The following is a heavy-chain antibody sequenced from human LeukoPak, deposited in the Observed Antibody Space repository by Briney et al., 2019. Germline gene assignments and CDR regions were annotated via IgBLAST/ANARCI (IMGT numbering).Heavy chain of an antibody. CDR3: ARDGRSGNFDK. Sequence: GGSLRLSCAASGFTFSSYSMNWVRQAPGKGLEWVSAISGSGGSTYYADSVKGRFTISRDNSKNTLYLQMNSLRAEDTAVYYCARDGRSGNFDKWGQGTLVSVSS. CDR2: ISGSGGST. D-gene: IGHD1-26*01. J-gene: IGHJ4*02. CDR1: GFTFSSYS. V-gene: IGHV3-23*01.